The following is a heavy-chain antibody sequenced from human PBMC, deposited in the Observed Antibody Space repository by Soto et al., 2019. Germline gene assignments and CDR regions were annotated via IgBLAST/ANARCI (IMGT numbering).Heavy chain of an antibody. J-gene: IGHJ4*02. CDR3: ARGGYVDTAMGLFDY. CDR2: IIPIFGTA. D-gene: IGHD5-18*01. Sequence: RASVKVSCKASGGTFSSYAISWVRQAPGQGLEWMGGIIPIFGTANYAQKFQGRVTITADKSTSTAYMELSSLRSEDTAVYYCARGGYVDTAMGLFDYWGQGTLVTVSS. CDR1: GGTFSSYA. V-gene: IGHV1-69*06.